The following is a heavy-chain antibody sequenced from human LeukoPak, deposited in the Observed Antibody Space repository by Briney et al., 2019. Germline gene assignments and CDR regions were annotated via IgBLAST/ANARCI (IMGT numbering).Heavy chain of an antibody. V-gene: IGHV1-46*01. D-gene: IGHD4-11*01. CDR3: ARWTTTYLDY. J-gene: IGHJ4*02. CDR1: GYTFTNYY. CDR2: TDPIGGST. Sequence: ASVKVSCKASGYTFTNYYIHWVRQAPGQGLEWMGITDPIGGSTNYAQKFQGRVTMTRDTSTSTVYMELSSLRSEDSAVYYCARWTTTYLDYWGQGTLVNVSS.